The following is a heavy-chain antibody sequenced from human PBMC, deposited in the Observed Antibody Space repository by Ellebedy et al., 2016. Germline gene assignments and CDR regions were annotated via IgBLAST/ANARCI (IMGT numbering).Heavy chain of an antibody. CDR3: ARDYYDSSGYYSFDS. CDR2: VYYSGYT. CDR1: GDSIISSSHY. D-gene: IGHD3-22*01. J-gene: IGHJ4*02. Sequence: SETLSLXXTVSGDSIISSSHYWGWIRQPPGKGLEWIANVYYSGYTYYNPSLKSRVTISLDSSSDQFSLKVTSVTAADTAVYFCARDYYDSSGYYSFDSWGQGTLVTVSS. V-gene: IGHV4-39*07.